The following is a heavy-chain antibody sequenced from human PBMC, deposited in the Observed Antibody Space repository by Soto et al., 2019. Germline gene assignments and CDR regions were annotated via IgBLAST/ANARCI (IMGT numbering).Heavy chain of an antibody. J-gene: IGHJ4*02. CDR3: AKMAQYYDILTGSAPYFDY. Sequence: GSLRLSCAASGFTFSSYAMSWVRQAPGKGLEWVSAISGSGGSTYYADSVKGRFTISRDNSKNTLYLQMNSLRAEDTAVYYCAKMAQYYDILTGSAPYFDYWGQGTLVTVSS. CDR2: ISGSGGST. CDR1: GFTFSSYA. V-gene: IGHV3-23*01. D-gene: IGHD3-9*01.